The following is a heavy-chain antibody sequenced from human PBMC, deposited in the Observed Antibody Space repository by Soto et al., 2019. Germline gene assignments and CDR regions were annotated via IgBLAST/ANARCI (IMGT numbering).Heavy chain of an antibody. J-gene: IGHJ4*02. CDR1: GFTFSSYV. V-gene: IGHV3-23*01. Sequence: EVQLLESGGGLVQPGGSLRLSCAVSGFTFSSYVMSWVRQAPGKGLEWVSGISGGGGSTYYADSVKGRFTISRDNSKNTLYLQRNSLRADDTAVYSCAKDGRSSSWTYYFYYWGQGSLVTVSS. D-gene: IGHD6-13*01. CDR3: AKDGRSSSWTYYFYY. CDR2: ISGGGGST.